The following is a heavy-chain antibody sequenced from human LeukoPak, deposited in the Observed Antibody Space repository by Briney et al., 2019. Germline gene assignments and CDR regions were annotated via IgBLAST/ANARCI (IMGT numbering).Heavy chain of an antibody. D-gene: IGHD3-10*01. CDR2: INWRSDEI. J-gene: IGHJ4*02. CDR1: GSTFDNYA. V-gene: IGHV3-23*01. Sequence: GGSLRLSCSASGSTFDNYAMHWVRQAPMKGLEWVASINWRSDEIGYADSVKGRFTISRDNSKNTLYLQMNSLRAEDTAVYYCAKDDTMVRGVPDYWGQGTLVTVSS. CDR3: AKDDTMVRGVPDY.